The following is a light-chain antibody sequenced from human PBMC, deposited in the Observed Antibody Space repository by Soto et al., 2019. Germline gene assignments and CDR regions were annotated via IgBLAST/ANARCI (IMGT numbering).Light chain of an antibody. CDR2: NND. CDR3: EAWDDSLYGAV. V-gene: IGLV1-44*01. CDR1: SSNIGANP. J-gene: IGLJ2*01. Sequence: QSVLTQPPSASGTPGQRVTISCSGSSSNIGANPINWYQQLPGTAPKLLIYNNDQRPSGVPDRFSASKSGTSASLAISVLQSEDEADYYCEAWDDSLYGAVLGGGTKLTVL.